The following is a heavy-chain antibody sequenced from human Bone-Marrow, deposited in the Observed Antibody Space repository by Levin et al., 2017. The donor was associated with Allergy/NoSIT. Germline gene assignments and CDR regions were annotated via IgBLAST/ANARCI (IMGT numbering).Heavy chain of an antibody. D-gene: IGHD4-11*01. CDR2: IYIDGSYT. CDR3: VTLTTAVGESAFDI. V-gene: IGHV3-74*01. J-gene: IGHJ3*02. Sequence: GESLKISCSASGFTFSKYWMHWVRQAPGKGLQWVSRIYIDGSYTSDADAVKGRFTISRDNARNVLYLQMNSVRVEDTGVYYCVTLTTAVGESAFDIWGQGTMVTVSS. CDR1: GFTFSKYW.